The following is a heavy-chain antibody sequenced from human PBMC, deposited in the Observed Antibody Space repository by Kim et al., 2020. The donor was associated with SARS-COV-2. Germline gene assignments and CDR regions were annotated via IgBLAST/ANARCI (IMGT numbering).Heavy chain of an antibody. CDR2: ISSSGSYT. CDR1: GINFSYYY. V-gene: IGHV3-11*05. Sequence: GGSLRLSCAASGINFSYYYMSWIRQTPGKGLEWVSYISSSGSYTKYADSLKGRFTISRDNAENSLYLEMNSLRPEDTAVYYCVRGAVGASSWYYFDSWG. CDR3: VRGAVGASSWYYFDS. J-gene: IGHJ4*01. D-gene: IGHD6-13*01.